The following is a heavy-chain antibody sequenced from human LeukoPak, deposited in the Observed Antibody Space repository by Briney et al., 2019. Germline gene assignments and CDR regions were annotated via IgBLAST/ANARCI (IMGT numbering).Heavy chain of an antibody. Sequence: ASVKVSCKASGYTFTGYYMHWVRQAPGQGLEWMGWINPNSGGTNYAQKFQGWVTMTRDTSISTAYMELSRLRSDDTAVYYCARNYGGNSDWFDPWGQGTLVTVSS. D-gene: IGHD4-23*01. V-gene: IGHV1-2*04. CDR1: GYTFTGYY. CDR2: INPNSGGT. J-gene: IGHJ5*02. CDR3: ARNYGGNSDWFDP.